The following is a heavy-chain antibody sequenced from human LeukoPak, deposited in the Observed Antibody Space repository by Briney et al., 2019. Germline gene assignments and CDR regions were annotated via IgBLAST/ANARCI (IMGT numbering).Heavy chain of an antibody. CDR3: AGDIRDGDNSREDFFHSVTKKKYYMDV. CDR2: INHSVST. V-gene: IGHV4-34*01. D-gene: IGHD5-24*01. Sequence: SESLSLTCAVYAGSFSGYYWSWVRQPPGRGREWVGVINHSVSTNYHMCLKGGVTISRETPKNQLSLRLSAVAVADRAGYYCAGDIRDGDNSREDFFHSVTKKKYYMDVWGKGTTVTVSS. J-gene: IGHJ6*03. CDR1: AGSFSGYY.